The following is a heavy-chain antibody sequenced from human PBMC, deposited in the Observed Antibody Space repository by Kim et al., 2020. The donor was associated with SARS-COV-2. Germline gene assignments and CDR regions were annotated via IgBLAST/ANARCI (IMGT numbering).Heavy chain of an antibody. V-gene: IGHV4-31*03. CDR1: GGLINSGGFY. Sequence: SETLSLTCTVSGGLINSGGFYWSWIRQHPGKGLEWIGYVYHSGTTYYNPSLKSRLAISVSTPRNEFSLHLSSVTAADTAVYYCAKSRMTPTFWFDTWGQG. D-gene: IGHD2-15*01. CDR2: VYHSGTT. J-gene: IGHJ5*02. CDR3: AKSRMTPTFWFDT.